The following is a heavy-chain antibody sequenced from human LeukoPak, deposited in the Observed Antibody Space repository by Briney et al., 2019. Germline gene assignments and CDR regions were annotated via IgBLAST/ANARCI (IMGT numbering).Heavy chain of an antibody. J-gene: IGHJ5*02. CDR1: GGSISSGGYY. CDR3: AKDRSGIRGWFDP. D-gene: IGHD3-10*01. CDR2: IYYSGST. Sequence: PSETLSLTCTVPGGSISSGGYYWSWIRQHPGKGLEWIGYIYYSGSTYYNPSLKSRVTISVDTSKNQFSLKLSSVTAADTAVYYCAKDRSGIRGWFDPWGQGTLVTVSS. V-gene: IGHV4-31*03.